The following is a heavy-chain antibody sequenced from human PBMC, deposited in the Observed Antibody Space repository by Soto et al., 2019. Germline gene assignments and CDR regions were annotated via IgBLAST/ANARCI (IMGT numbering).Heavy chain of an antibody. J-gene: IGHJ4*02. V-gene: IGHV3-48*02. CDR3: ARDSPIAASSSRPHYYFDY. D-gene: IGHD6-13*01. CDR2: ISSSSSTI. Sequence: GGSLRLSCAASGFTFSSYSMNWVRQAPGKGLEWVSYISSSSSTIYYADSVKGRFTISRDNAKNSLYLQMNSLRDEDTAVYYCARDSPIAASSSRPHYYFDYWGQGTLVTVSS. CDR1: GFTFSSYS.